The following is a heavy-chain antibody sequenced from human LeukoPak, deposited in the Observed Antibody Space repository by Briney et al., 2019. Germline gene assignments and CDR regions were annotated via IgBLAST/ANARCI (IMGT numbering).Heavy chain of an antibody. D-gene: IGHD3-10*01. J-gene: IGHJ4*02. CDR2: INPSGGST. CDR1: GYTFTSYY. V-gene: IGHV1-46*01. CDR3: AREGTYYYGSGSPSRYPWDY. Sequence: ASVKVSCKASGYTFTSYYMHWVRQAPGQGLEWMGIINPSGGSTSYAQKFQGRVTMTRDTSTSTVYMELSSLGSEDTAVYYCAREGTYYYGSGSPSRYPWDYWGQGTLVTVSS.